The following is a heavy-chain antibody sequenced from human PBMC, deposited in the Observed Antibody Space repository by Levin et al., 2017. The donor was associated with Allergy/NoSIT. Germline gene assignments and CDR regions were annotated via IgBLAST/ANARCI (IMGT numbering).Heavy chain of an antibody. D-gene: IGHD4-17*01. CDR1: GFSFGDAW. Sequence: GGSLRLSCAASGFSFGDAWMSWVRQAPGKGLEWVDLLQSKTDVGTTDYAAPVKGRFTISRDDSKNTLYLQMNSLRADDTAVYYCTGRVPNDYGDYFSFWGQGTLVTVSS. J-gene: IGHJ4*02. CDR2: LQSKTDVGTT. V-gene: IGHV3-15*01. CDR3: TGRVPNDYGDYFSF.